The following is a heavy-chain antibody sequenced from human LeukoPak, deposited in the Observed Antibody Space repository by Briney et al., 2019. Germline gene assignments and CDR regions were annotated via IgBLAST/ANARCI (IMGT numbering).Heavy chain of an antibody. V-gene: IGHV3-21*01. CDR1: GLTFSSYS. D-gene: IGHD6-13*01. CDR2: IDSSSSSI. CDR3: ARFSIAAARSFLDY. Sequence: GGSLRLSCVASGLTFSSYSMNWVRQAPGKGLEWVSAIDSSSSSIYYADSVKGRFTISRDNAKNSLYLQMNSLRAEDTAVYYCARFSIAAARSFLDYWGQGTLVTVSS. J-gene: IGHJ4*02.